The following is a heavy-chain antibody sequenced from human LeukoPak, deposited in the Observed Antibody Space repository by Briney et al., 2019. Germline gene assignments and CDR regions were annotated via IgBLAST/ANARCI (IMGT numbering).Heavy chain of an antibody. J-gene: IGHJ6*03. CDR1: GGTFSSYA. V-gene: IGHV1-69*05. D-gene: IGHD1-7*01. CDR2: IIPIFGTA. Sequence: SVKVSCKASGGTFSSYAISWVRQAPGQGLEWMGGIIPIFGTASYAQKFQGRVTITTDESTSTAYMELSSLRSEDTAVYYCARDRANSGTKALHYYYMDVWGKGTTVTVSS. CDR3: ARDRANSGTKALHYYYMDV.